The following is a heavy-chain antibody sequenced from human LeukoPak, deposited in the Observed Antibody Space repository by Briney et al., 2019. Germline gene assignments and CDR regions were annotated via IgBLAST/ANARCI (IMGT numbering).Heavy chain of an antibody. D-gene: IGHD2-15*01. CDR2: IYYSGST. V-gene: IGHV4-59*01. J-gene: IGHJ4*02. CDR3: ARETCSGGSCYLFDY. Sequence: PSETLSLTCAVYGGSFSGYYWSWIRQPPGKGLEWIGYIYYSGSTNYNPSLKSRVTISVDTSKTQFSLKVSSVTAADTAVYYCARETCSGGSCYLFDYWGQGTLVTVSS. CDR1: GGSFSGYY.